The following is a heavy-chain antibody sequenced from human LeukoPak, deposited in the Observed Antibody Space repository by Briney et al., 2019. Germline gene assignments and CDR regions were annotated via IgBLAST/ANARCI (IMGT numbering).Heavy chain of an antibody. CDR2: IRFDGSDE. D-gene: IGHD3-22*01. CDR3: ATDRSLINDSSGYYYFDY. J-gene: IGHJ4*02. Sequence: PGGSLRLSCAASGFTFSSYGMHYGIHWVRQAPGKGLEWVAFIRFDGSDEFYTDSVKGRFTVSRDNSKNTLYLQMNSLRIEDTAVFYCATDRSLINDSSGYYYFDYWGQGTLVTVSS. V-gene: IGHV3-30*02. CDR1: GFTFSSYG.